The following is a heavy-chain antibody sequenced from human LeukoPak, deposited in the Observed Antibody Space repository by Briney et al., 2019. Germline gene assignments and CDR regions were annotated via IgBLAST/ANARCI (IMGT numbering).Heavy chain of an antibody. J-gene: IGHJ4*02. CDR2: ISSSGSTI. D-gene: IGHD6-19*01. Sequence: GGSLRLSCAASGCTFSSYKVNWVRQAPGKGLEWVSYISSSGSTIYYADSVKGRFTISRGNAKNSLYLQMNSLRAEDTAVYYCARDSSGWYELYYFDYWGQGTLVTVSS. CDR1: GCTFSSYK. V-gene: IGHV3-48*03. CDR3: ARDSSGWYELYYFDY.